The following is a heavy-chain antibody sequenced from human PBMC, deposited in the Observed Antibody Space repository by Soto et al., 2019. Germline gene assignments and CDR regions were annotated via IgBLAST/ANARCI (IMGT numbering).Heavy chain of an antibody. D-gene: IGHD3-22*01. Sequence: PSETLSLTCTVSGGSISSGDYYWSWIRQPPGKGLEWIGYIYYSGSTYYNPSLKSRVTISVDTSKNQFSLKLSSVTAADTAVYYCASNPTYYYDSSGYYYLDWGQGTLVTVSS. V-gene: IGHV4-30-4*01. CDR2: IYYSGST. J-gene: IGHJ4*02. CDR3: ASNPTYYYDSSGYYYLD. CDR1: GGSISSGDYY.